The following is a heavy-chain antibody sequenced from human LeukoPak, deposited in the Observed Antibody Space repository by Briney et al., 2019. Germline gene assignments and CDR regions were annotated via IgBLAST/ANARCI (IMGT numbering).Heavy chain of an antibody. CDR2: INPSGGST. J-gene: IGHJ3*02. D-gene: IGHD1-26*01. CDR3: AREGGYSGSRLGAFDI. CDR1: GYTFTSYY. Sequence: ASVKVSCKASGYTFTSYYMHWVRQAPGQGLEWMGIINPSGGSTSYAQKFQGRVTITTDESTSTAYMELSSLRSEDTAVYYCAREGGYSGSRLGAFDIWGQGTMVTVSS. V-gene: IGHV1-46*01.